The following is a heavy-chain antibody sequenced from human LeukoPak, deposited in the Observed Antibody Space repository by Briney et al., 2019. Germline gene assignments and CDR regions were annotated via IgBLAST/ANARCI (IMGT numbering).Heavy chain of an antibody. CDR1: GDSINSLDL. Sequence: PSETLSLTCAVSGDSINSLDLWSWVRQPPGKGLEWIGEMYLSGTNHSNPSVKSRVTISIDKSKNQFFLNLSSVTAADTAVYYCAGLVGRYSSGLYYYYFDYWGQGTLVTVSS. D-gene: IGHD3-22*01. J-gene: IGHJ4*02. V-gene: IGHV4-4*02. CDR2: MYLSGTN. CDR3: AGLVGRYSSGLYYYYFDY.